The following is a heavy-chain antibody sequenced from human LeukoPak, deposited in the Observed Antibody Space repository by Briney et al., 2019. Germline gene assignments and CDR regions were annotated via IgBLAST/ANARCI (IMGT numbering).Heavy chain of an antibody. J-gene: IGHJ4*02. CDR1: GFTFSSYG. Sequence: PGGSLRLSCAASGFTFSSYGMHWVRQAPGKGLEWVAVIWYDGSNKYYADSVKGRFTISRDNSKNTVSLQMNSLRAEDTAVYYCARGYVDTAMVGYWGQGILVTVSS. V-gene: IGHV3-33*01. CDR2: IWYDGSNK. CDR3: ARGYVDTAMVGY. D-gene: IGHD5-18*01.